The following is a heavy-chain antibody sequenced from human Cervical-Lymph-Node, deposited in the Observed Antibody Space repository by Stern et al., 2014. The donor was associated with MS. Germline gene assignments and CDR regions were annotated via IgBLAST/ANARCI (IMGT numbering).Heavy chain of an antibody. Sequence: VQLVESGPRLVKPSETLSLTCTVSGDSIKGYYWTWIRQAAGKGLEWIGRISSTENTYYNPSLESRVTMSFDTSKNQFFLNLTSVTAADTAVYYCARRGSGWFQFDSWGQGTLVTVSS. J-gene: IGHJ4*02. D-gene: IGHD6-19*01. CDR3: ARRGSGWFQFDS. V-gene: IGHV4-4*07. CDR1: GDSIKGYY. CDR2: ISSTENT.